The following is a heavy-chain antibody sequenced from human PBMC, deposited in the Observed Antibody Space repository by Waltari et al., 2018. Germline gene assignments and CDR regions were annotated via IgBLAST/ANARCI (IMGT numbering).Heavy chain of an antibody. D-gene: IGHD6-13*01. J-gene: IGHJ4*02. V-gene: IGHV4-34*01. Sequence: QVQLQQWGAGLLKPSETLSLTCAVHGGSFSGYYWSWIRQPPGKGLEWIGEISHSGTTNYNPSLKSRVTISLDTSKNQFSLNLTSVTAADTAVYYCAKSKSGYSNDHFDYWGRGTLVTVSS. CDR3: AKSKSGYSNDHFDY. CDR2: ISHSGTT. CDR1: GGSFSGYY.